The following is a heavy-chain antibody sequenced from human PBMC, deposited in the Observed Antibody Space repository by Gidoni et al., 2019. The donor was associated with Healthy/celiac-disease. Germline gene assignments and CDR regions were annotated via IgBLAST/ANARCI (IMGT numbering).Heavy chain of an antibody. D-gene: IGHD3-22*01. CDR1: GGAISSGGSY. J-gene: IGHJ5*02. CDR3: ARGAEYYYDSSGYYFPVWWFDP. V-gene: IGHV4-31*03. CDR2: IYYSGGT. Sequence: QVQLQESGPGLVKHSQTLSLTRTVAGGAISSGGSYWSWIRQHPGKGLAWIGYIYYSGGTSYNPSLKSRVTISVDTSKNQFSLKLSSVTAAATAVYYCARGAEYYYDSSGYYFPVWWFDPWGQGTLVTVSS.